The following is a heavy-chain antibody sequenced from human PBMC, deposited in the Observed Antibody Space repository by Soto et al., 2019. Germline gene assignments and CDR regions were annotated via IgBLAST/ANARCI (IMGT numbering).Heavy chain of an antibody. Sequence: QVQLQESGPGLVKPSETLSLTCTVSGGSISSYYWSWIRRPPGKGLEWIGYIYNSGSTHSNPSLQSRVTISVDTSKTQFSLKLSSVTAADTGIYYCARARITMVREVIKYNMDVWGQGTTVIVSS. CDR2: IYNSGST. D-gene: IGHD3-10*01. J-gene: IGHJ6*02. CDR1: GGSISSYY. CDR3: ARARITMVREVIKYNMDV. V-gene: IGHV4-59*01.